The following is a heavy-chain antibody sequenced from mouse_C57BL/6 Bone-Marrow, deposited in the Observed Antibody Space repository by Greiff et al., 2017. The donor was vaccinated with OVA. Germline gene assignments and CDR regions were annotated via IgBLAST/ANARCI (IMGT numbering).Heavy chain of an antibody. Sequence: EVQVVESGGGLVQPGGSMKLSCAASGFTFSDAWMDWVRQSPEKGLEWVAEIRNKANNHATYYAESVKGRFTISRDDSKSSVYLQMNSLRAEDTGIYYCTRLGRLRRGDYWGQGTSVTVSS. J-gene: IGHJ4*01. D-gene: IGHD2-4*01. CDR1: GFTFSDAW. V-gene: IGHV6-6*01. CDR3: TRLGRLRRGDY. CDR2: IRNKANNHAT.